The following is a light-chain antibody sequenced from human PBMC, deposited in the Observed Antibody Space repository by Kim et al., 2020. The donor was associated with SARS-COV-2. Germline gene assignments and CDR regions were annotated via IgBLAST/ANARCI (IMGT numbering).Light chain of an antibody. CDR1: SSDIGAYNY. Sequence: QSALTQPASLSASPGQSITISCTGTSSDIGAYNYVSWYLQHPGKAPKLLIYDVSDRPFGVSSRFSGSKSGNTASLTISGLQPEDEADYYCTSYTTGSTRYVFGAGTKVTVL. CDR3: TSYTTGSTRYV. J-gene: IGLJ1*01. V-gene: IGLV2-14*03. CDR2: DVS.